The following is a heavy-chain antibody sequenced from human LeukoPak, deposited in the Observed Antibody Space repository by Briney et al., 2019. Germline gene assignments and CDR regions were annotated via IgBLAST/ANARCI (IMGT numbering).Heavy chain of an antibody. V-gene: IGHV3-9*01. CDR2: ISWNSGSI. D-gene: IGHD6-13*01. CDR1: GFTFDDYA. CDR3: AKGIAAAAKPASWFDP. J-gene: IGHJ5*02. Sequence: GGSLRPSCAASGFTFDDYAMHWVRQAPGRGLEWVSGISWNSGSIGYAVSVKGRFTISRDNAKNSLYLQMNSLRAEDTALYYCAKGIAAAAKPASWFDPWGLGTLVTVSS.